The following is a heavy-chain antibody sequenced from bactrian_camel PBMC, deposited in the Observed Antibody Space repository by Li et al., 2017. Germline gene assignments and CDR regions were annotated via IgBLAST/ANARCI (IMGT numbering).Heavy chain of an antibody. Sequence: VQLVESGGGLVQPGGSLRLSCAASRFTFSSYDMSWVRQAPGKGLEWVALIDAGGDSTYYTTAYADSVKGRFTISRDNNKGTVYLQMNSLKSEDTALYYCATGWAEFVDCSGSWCHTWGQGTQVTVS. CDR2: IDAGGDST. V-gene: IGHV3S40*01. CDR3: ATGWAEFVDCSGSWCHT. D-gene: IGHD3*01. CDR1: RFTFSSYD. J-gene: IGHJ4*01.